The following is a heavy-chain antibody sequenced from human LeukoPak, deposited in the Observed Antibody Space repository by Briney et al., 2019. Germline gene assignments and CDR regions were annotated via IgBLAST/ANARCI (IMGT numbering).Heavy chain of an antibody. V-gene: IGHV3-30*18. J-gene: IGHJ4*02. CDR3: AKVRWGSDNALDS. CDR1: GFPFSDYG. D-gene: IGHD3-16*01. Sequence: PGGSLRLSCAASGFPFSDYGMYWVRQAPGKGLEWLAVISHDGNNKYYAESVKGRIAISRDSSMNTLYLQMNSLRAEDTAVYYCAKVRWGSDNALDSWGQGTLVTGSS. CDR2: ISHDGNNK.